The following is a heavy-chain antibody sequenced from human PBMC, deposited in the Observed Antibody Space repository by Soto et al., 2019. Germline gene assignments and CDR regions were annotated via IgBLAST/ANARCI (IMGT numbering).Heavy chain of an antibody. Sequence: ASVKVSCKASGYTFTSYGISWVRLAPGQGLEWMGRISAYNGNTNYAQKLQGRVTMTTDTSTSTAYMELRSLRSDDTAVYYCATISMVRGVIIMTKFDYWGQGTLVTVSS. J-gene: IGHJ4*02. CDR3: ATISMVRGVIIMTKFDY. V-gene: IGHV1-18*01. D-gene: IGHD3-10*01. CDR2: ISAYNGNT. CDR1: GYTFTSYG.